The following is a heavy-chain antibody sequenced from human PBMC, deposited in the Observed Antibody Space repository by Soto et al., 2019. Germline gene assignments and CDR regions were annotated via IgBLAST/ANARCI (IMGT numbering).Heavy chain of an antibody. D-gene: IGHD3-22*01. CDR1: GGTFSRHA. J-gene: IGHJ4*02. Sequence: QVQLVQSGAEVRKPGSSVKVSCKASGGTFSRHAISWVRQAPGQGLEWMGGIIPIFGTANHAQKFQGRVTIIADESKSTVYMELSSLRSEDKAMYYCARGWGYDSNDYYYAYWGQGTLVIVSS. V-gene: IGHV1-69*01. CDR2: IIPIFGTA. CDR3: ARGWGYDSNDYYYAY.